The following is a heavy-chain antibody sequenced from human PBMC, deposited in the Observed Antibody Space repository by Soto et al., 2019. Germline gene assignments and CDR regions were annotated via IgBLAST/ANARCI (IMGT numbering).Heavy chain of an antibody. CDR1: GGSISSGGYY. D-gene: IGHD3-10*01. CDR3: ARNNGSGSYHPFDY. J-gene: IGHJ4*02. Sequence: QVQLQESGPGLVKPSQTLSLTCTVSGGSISSGGYYWNWIRQHPGKGLEWIGYIYYSGSTYYNPSLKSRVTISVDTSKNQFSLKLSSVTAADTAVYFCARNNGSGSYHPFDYWGQGTLVTVSS. CDR2: IYYSGST. V-gene: IGHV4-31*03.